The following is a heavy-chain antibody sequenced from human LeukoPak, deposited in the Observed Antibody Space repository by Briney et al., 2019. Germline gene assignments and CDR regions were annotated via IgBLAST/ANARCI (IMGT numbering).Heavy chain of an antibody. CDR3: AGDSDVEPRNGFDI. Sequence: GGSLRLSCAASAFSFSTCAMHWVRQPPGQGLEWVSTISSNGGMTFYSHSVKGRFSISRDNSKSILYLQMSSLRGKDTAVYYCAGDSDVEPRNGFDIWGQGTMATVSS. CDR1: AFSFSTCA. V-gene: IGHV3-23*01. D-gene: IGHD1-1*01. CDR2: ISSNGGMT. J-gene: IGHJ3*02.